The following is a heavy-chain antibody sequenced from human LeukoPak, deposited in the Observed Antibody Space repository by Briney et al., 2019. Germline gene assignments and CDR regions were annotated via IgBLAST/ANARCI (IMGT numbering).Heavy chain of an antibody. Sequence: SETLSLTCTVSGGSISSYYWSWIRRPPGKGLEWIGYIYYSGSTNYNPSLKSRVTISVDTSKNQFSLKLSPVTAADTAVYYCARLYSSSLGRVFDYWGQGTLVTVSS. CDR3: ARLYSSSLGRVFDY. CDR1: GGSISSYY. CDR2: IYYSGST. V-gene: IGHV4-59*01. D-gene: IGHD6-13*01. J-gene: IGHJ4*02.